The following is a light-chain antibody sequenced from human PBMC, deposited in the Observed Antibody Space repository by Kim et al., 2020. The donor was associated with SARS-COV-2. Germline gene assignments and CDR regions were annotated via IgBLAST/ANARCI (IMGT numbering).Light chain of an antibody. V-gene: IGLV6-57*03. CDR2: EDN. CDR1: SGSIASNY. Sequence: KPVTIACNRSSGSIASNYVQWYQQRPGSAPTTVIYEDNQRPSGVPDRFSGSIDSSSNSASLTISGLKTEDEADYYCQSYDSSNPWVFGGGTQLTVL. J-gene: IGLJ3*02. CDR3: QSYDSSNPWV.